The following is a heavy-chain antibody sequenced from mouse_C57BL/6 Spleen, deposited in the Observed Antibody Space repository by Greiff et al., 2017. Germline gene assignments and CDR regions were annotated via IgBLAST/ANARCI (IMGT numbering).Heavy chain of an antibody. V-gene: IGHV7-3*01. Sequence: EVNVVESGGGLVQPGGSLSLSCAASGFTFTDYYMSWVRQPPGQALEWLGFIRNKANGYTTEYSASVKGRFTISRDNYQSILYLHMNALRAEDSATYYCARYDSSGRYFDYWGQGTTLTVSS. CDR2: IRNKANGYTT. CDR1: GFTFTDYY. J-gene: IGHJ2*01. CDR3: ARYDSSGRYFDY. D-gene: IGHD3-2*02.